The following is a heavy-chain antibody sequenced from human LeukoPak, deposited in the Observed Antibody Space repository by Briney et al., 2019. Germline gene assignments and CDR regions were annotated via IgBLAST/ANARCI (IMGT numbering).Heavy chain of an antibody. V-gene: IGHV3-74*01. CDR3: ARVYWNYFDY. D-gene: IGHD1-1*01. CDR2: INTDGSST. Sequence: GGSLRLSCAASGFTFSGYWMHWGRQVPGKGLVWVSRINTDGSSTSYADSVKGRFTISRDNAKNSLYLQMNNLRAEDTAVYYCARVYWNYFDYWGQGTLVTVSS. J-gene: IGHJ4*02. CDR1: GFTFSGYW.